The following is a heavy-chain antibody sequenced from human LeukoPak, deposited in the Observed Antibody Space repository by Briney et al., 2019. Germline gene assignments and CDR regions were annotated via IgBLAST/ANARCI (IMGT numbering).Heavy chain of an antibody. CDR3: ARRAHRDGYNPLDY. V-gene: IGHV1-69*05. CDR2: IIPIFGTA. Sequence: ASVKVSCKASGYTFTTYGISWVRQAPGQGLEWMGGIIPIFGTANYAQKFQGRVTITTDESTSTAYMELSSLRSEDTAVYYCARRAHRDGYNPLDYWGQGTLVTVSS. CDR1: GYTFTTYG. D-gene: IGHD5-24*01. J-gene: IGHJ4*02.